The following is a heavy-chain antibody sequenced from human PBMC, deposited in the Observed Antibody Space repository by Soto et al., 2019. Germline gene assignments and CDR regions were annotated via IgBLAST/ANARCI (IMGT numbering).Heavy chain of an antibody. CDR3: ARALYSSSWYYAFDI. Sequence: PGGSLRLSCAASGFTFSSYGMHWVRQAPGKGLEWVAVIWYDGSNKYYADSVKGRFTISRDNSKNTLYLQMNSLRAEDTAVYYCARALYSSSWYYAFDIWGQGTMVTVSS. D-gene: IGHD6-13*01. CDR1: GFTFSSYG. CDR2: IWYDGSNK. V-gene: IGHV3-33*01. J-gene: IGHJ3*02.